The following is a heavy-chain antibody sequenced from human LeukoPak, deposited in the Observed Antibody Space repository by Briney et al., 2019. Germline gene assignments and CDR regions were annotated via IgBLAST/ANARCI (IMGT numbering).Heavy chain of an antibody. CDR2: IYYSGST. D-gene: IGHD6-13*01. Sequence: SETLSLTCTVSGGSISSYYWSWIRQPPGKGLEWIGYIYYSGSTNYNPSLKSRVTISVDTPKNQFSLKLSSVTAADTAVYYCARRWDSSSWYGLDPWGQGTLVTVSS. J-gene: IGHJ5*02. CDR1: GGSISSYY. CDR3: ARRWDSSSWYGLDP. V-gene: IGHV4-59*08.